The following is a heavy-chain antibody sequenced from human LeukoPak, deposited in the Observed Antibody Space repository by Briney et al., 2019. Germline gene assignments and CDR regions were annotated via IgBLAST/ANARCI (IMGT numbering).Heavy chain of an antibody. CDR1: GFTFSSYA. J-gene: IGHJ4*02. V-gene: IGHV3-23*01. Sequence: GGSLRLSCAASGFTFSSYAMSWVRQAPGRGLEWVSAISGSGGSTYYAESVKGRFTISRDNSKNTPYLQMNSLRAEDTAVYYCAKTGTVRGVTPYYFDYWGQGTLVTVSS. CDR2: ISGSGGST. D-gene: IGHD3-10*01. CDR3: AKTGTVRGVTPYYFDY.